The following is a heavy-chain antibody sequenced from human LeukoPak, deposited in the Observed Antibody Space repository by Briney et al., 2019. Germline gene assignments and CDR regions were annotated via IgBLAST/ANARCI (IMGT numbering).Heavy chain of an antibody. CDR3: ARGRGG. CDR2: INHSGST. D-gene: IGHD2-15*01. J-gene: IGHJ4*02. V-gene: IGHV4-34*01. CDR1: GGSFSGYY. Sequence: SETLSLTCAVYGGSFSGYYWSWIRQPPGKGLEWIGEINHSGSTNNNPSLKSRVTISVDTSKNQFSLKLSSVTAADTAVYYCARGRGGWGQGTLVTVSS.